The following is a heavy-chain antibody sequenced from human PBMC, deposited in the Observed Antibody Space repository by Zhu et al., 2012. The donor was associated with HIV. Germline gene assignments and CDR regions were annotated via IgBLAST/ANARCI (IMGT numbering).Heavy chain of an antibody. D-gene: IGHD1-26*01. CDR3: ARKWGAAFDH. Sequence: QVQLQQWGAGPLKPSETLSLTCAVYGGSFSDSYWNWIRQPPGKGLEWIGEINHSGGTKYNPSLKSRVTILVDTSKNQFSLKLHSVTAADTAVYFCARKWGAAFDHWGQGSPGHRLL. V-gene: IGHV4-34*01. CDR2: INHSGGT. J-gene: IGHJ5*02. CDR1: GGSFSDSY.